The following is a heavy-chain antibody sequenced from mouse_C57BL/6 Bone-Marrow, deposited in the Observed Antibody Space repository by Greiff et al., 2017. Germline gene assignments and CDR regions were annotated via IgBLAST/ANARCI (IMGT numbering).Heavy chain of an antibody. D-gene: IGHD2-2*01. J-gene: IGHJ2*01. CDR3: ARFPSGGYKGY. CDR1: DYTFTSYW. V-gene: IGHV1-59*01. CDR2: IDPSDSYP. Sequence: QVQLQQPGAELVRPGTSVKLSCKASDYTFTSYWMHWVKQRPGQGLEWIGVIDPSDSYPNYNQKFKGKATLTVDTSSSTAYMQLSSLTSEDSAVYYCARFPSGGYKGYWGQGTTLTVSS.